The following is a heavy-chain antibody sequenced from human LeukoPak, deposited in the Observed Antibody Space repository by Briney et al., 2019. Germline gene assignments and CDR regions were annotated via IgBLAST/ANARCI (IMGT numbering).Heavy chain of an antibody. V-gene: IGHV3-66*01. D-gene: IGHD6-19*01. J-gene: IGHJ4*02. CDR2: IYSGGST. Sequence: PGGSLRLSCAASGFTLSSNYMSWVRQAPGKGLEWVSVIYSGGSTYYADSVKGRFTISRDNSKNTLYLQMNSLRAEDTAVYYCAREFGGCFDYWGQGTLVTVSS. CDR1: GFTLSSNY. CDR3: AREFGGCFDY.